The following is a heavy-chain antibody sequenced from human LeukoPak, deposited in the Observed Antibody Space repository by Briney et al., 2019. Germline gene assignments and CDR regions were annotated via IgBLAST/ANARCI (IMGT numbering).Heavy chain of an antibody. CDR1: GGSFSGYY. J-gene: IGHJ4*02. CDR2: INHSGST. D-gene: IGHD4-17*01. V-gene: IGHV4-34*01. Sequence: PSETLSLTCAVYGGSFSGYYWSWIRQPPGKGLEWIGEINHSGSTNYNPSLKSRVTISVDTSKNQFSLKLSSVTAADTAVYYCARVNGDYAREDFDYWGQGTLVTASS. CDR3: ARVNGDYAREDFDY.